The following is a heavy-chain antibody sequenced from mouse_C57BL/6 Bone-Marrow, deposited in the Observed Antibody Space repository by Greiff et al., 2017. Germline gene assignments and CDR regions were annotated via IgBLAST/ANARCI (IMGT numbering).Heavy chain of an antibody. V-gene: IGHV7-3*01. CDR2: IRNKANGYTT. CDR1: GFTFTDYY. D-gene: IGHD1-1*01. J-gene: IGHJ1*03. Sequence: DVHLVESGGGLVQPGGSLSLSCAASGFTFTDYYMSWVRQPPGKALEWLGFIRNKANGYTTEYSASVKGRFTISRDNSQSILYLQMNALRAEDSATYYCARSLYYYGSSPFDVWGTGTTVTVSS. CDR3: ARSLYYYGSSPFDV.